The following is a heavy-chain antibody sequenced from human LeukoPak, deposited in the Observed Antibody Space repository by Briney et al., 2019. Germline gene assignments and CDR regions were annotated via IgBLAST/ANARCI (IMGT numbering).Heavy chain of an antibody. V-gene: IGHV4-59*12. CDR3: ARVEYQLRKAFDI. D-gene: IGHD2-2*01. CDR2: IYYSGST. Sequence: SETLSLTCAVYGGSFSGYYWSWIRQPPGKGLEWIGYIYYSGSTNYNPSLKSRVTISVDTSKNQFSLKLSSVTAADTAVYYCARVEYQLRKAFDIWGQGTMVTVSS. CDR1: GGSFSGYY. J-gene: IGHJ3*02.